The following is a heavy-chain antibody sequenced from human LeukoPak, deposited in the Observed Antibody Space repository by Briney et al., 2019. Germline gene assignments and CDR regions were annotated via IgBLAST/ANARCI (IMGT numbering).Heavy chain of an antibody. V-gene: IGHV4-38-2*02. CDR2: VHYSGST. J-gene: IGHJ4*02. D-gene: IGHD1-14*01. CDR1: GYSISRGYH. Sequence: SETLSLTYTVSGYSISRGYHWGWVRQPPGKGLEWIASVHYSGSTYYNPSLKSRLTISADTSKNQFSLKLDSVTAADTAVYYCARVNFNPDYWGQGTLVTVSS. CDR3: ARVNFNPDY.